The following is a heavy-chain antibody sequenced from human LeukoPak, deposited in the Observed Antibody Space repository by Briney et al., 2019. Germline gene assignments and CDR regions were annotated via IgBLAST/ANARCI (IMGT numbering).Heavy chain of an antibody. V-gene: IGHV3-30*18. Sequence: PGRSLRLSCAASGFRFSDYGMHWVRQAPGRGLEWVAVISSDGTKKAYADSVKGRFTISRDNSENTLYLQMSSLRAEDTAVYYRAKRRDYCSGGSRYSLDYWGQGTLVTVSS. CDR2: ISSDGTKK. CDR3: AKRRDYCSGGSRYSLDY. D-gene: IGHD2-15*01. CDR1: GFRFSDYG. J-gene: IGHJ4*02.